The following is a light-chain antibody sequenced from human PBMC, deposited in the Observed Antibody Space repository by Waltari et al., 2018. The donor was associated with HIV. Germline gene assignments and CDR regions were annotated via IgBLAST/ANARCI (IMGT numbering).Light chain of an antibody. CDR3: QSTDITGTYAV. CDR1: ALTKQL. V-gene: IGLV3-25*03. J-gene: IGLJ1*01. Sequence: YELTQSPSVSVSPGQTATINCFGDALTKQLAYWYQHKPGQAPVLLISKDKERPSGIPDRFSGSGSGTTVTLTISGVRAEDEADYYCQSTDITGTYAVFGPGTKVTVL. CDR2: KDK.